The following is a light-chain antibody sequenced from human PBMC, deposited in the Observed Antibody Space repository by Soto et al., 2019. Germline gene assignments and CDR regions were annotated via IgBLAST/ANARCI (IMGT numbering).Light chain of an antibody. CDR3: QQYDISPWT. V-gene: IGKV3-20*01. CDR2: DAS. CDR1: QSISQS. J-gene: IGKJ1*01. Sequence: EVVLTQSPGTLSLSPGERATLSCRASQSISQSLAWYQQRPGQSPRLLIYDASRRATGIPDRFTGSGFGTDFTLTISRLAPEDLAVYYCQQYDISPWTFGQGTKVEIK.